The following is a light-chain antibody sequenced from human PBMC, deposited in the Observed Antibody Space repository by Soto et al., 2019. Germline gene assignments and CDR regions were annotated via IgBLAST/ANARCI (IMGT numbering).Light chain of an antibody. CDR1: SSDVGGYNR. CDR2: ETY. CDR3: CSYAGSKNYQL. J-gene: IGLJ1*01. Sequence: QSVLTQPRSTSGSPGQSVTISCTGTSSDVGGYNRVSWYQQHTGKVPKLIIYETYKRPSGVPDRFSGSQSGNTASLTVSALQADDEADYYCCSYAGSKNYQLFGTGTKVTVL. V-gene: IGLV2-8*01.